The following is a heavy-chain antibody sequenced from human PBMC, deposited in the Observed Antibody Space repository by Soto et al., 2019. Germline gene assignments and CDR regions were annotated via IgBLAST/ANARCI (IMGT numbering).Heavy chain of an antibody. D-gene: IGHD2-15*01. CDR1: GFTFSSYA. CDR2: ISGSGGST. CDR3: AEDRTVAARPVDAFDI. J-gene: IGHJ3*02. V-gene: IGHV3-23*01. Sequence: EVQLLESGGGLVQPGGSLRLSCAASGFTFSSYAMSWVRQAPGKGLEWVSAISGSGGSTYYADSVKGRFTISRDNSKNTLYQQMNSLRAEDTAVYYCAEDRTVAARPVDAFDIWGQGTMVTVSS.